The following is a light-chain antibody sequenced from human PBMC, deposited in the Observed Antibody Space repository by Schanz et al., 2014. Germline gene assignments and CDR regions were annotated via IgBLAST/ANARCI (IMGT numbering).Light chain of an antibody. CDR2: EVS. CDR3: SSYAASNNFVV. CDR1: SSDVGGYNY. J-gene: IGLJ2*01. Sequence: QSALTQPPSASGSPGQSVTISCTGTSSDVGGYNYVSWYQQHPGKAPKLMIYEVSKRPSGVPDRFSGSKSGNTASLTVSGLQAEDEDDYYCSSYAASNNFVVFGGGTKLTVL. V-gene: IGLV2-8*01.